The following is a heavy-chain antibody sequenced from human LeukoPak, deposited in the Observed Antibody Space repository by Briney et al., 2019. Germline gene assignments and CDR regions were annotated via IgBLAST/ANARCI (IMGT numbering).Heavy chain of an antibody. Sequence: GRSLRLSCAASGFTFSSYAMHWVRQAPGKGLEWVAVISYDGSNKYYADSVKGRFTISRDNSKNTLYLQMNSLRAEDTAVYYCAKSIHRHYDSSGYYYEGLDYWGQGTLVTVSS. CDR2: ISYDGSNK. J-gene: IGHJ4*02. CDR3: AKSIHRHYDSSGYYYEGLDY. CDR1: GFTFSSYA. D-gene: IGHD3-22*01. V-gene: IGHV3-30*04.